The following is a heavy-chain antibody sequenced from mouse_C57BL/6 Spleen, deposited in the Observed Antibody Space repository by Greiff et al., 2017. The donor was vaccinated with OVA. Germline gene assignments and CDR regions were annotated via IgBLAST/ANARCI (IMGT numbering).Heavy chain of an antibody. CDR3: ARWDDGSCYFDV. D-gene: IGHD2-3*01. CDR2: IDPSDSYT. CDR1: GYTFTSYW. V-gene: IGHV1-50*01. J-gene: IGHJ1*03. Sequence: QVQLQQPGAELVKPGASVKLSCKASGYTFTSYWMQWVKQRPGQGLEWIGEIDPSDSYTNYNQKFKGKATLTVDTSSSTAYMQLSSLTSEDSAVYYCARWDDGSCYFDVWGTGTTVTVSS.